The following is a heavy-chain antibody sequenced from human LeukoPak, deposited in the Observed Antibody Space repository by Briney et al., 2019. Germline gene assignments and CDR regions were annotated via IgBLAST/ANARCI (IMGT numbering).Heavy chain of an antibody. CDR1: GFTFTGYA. D-gene: IGHD3-16*01. V-gene: IGHV3-48*04. J-gene: IGHJ4*02. CDR2: ISPSSTRI. CDR3: ARMNYVSSGWGAPFDD. Sequence: GRSLRLSCTASGFTFTGYAMHWVRQAPGKGLEWVSYISPSSTRIDYAASVRGRFTISRDNAKRSLYLQMSSLRAEDTAVYYCARMNYVSSGWGAPFDDWGQGTLVTVSS.